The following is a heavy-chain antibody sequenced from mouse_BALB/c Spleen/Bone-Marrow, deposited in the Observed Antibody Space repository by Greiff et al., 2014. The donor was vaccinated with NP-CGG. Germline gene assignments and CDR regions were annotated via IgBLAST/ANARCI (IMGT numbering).Heavy chain of an antibody. J-gene: IGHJ3*01. V-gene: IGHV1S81*02. D-gene: IGHD2-4*01. CDR1: GYTFTSYW. CDR3: ARDYYEKGRFPY. Sequence: VQLQQSGAELVKPGASVKLSCKASGYTFTSYWMHWVKQRPGQGLEWIGEINPSNGRTNYNEKFKSRATLTVDKSSSTAYMQLNSLTSEDSAVYYCARDYYEKGRFPYWGQGTLVIVSA. CDR2: INPSNGRT.